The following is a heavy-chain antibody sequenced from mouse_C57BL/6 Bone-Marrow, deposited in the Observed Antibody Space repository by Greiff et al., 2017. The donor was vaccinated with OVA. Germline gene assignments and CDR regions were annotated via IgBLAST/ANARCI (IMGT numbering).Heavy chain of an antibody. D-gene: IGHD1-1*01. Sequence: QVQLKQPGAELVMPGASVKLSCKASGYTFTSYWMHWVKQRPGQGLEWIGEIDPSDSYTNYNQKFKGKSTLTVDKSSSTAYMQLSSLTSEDSAVYFCARMKNYGSSYDYWGQGTTLTVSS. CDR1: GYTFTSYW. CDR2: IDPSDSYT. V-gene: IGHV1-69*01. J-gene: IGHJ2*01. CDR3: ARMKNYGSSYDY.